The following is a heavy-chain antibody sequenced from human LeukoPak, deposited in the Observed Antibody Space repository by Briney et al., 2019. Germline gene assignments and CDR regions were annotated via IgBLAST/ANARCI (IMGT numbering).Heavy chain of an antibody. Sequence: GGSLRLSCAASGFTLGSSAMSWVRQAPGKGLEWVSAISGDGGTISYAASVRGRFTISRDNAKNTLFLQMSSLRAGDTALYYCAKELYGNPSGYWGQGTRVTVSS. V-gene: IGHV3-23*01. J-gene: IGHJ4*02. D-gene: IGHD2-8*01. CDR1: GFTLGSSA. CDR3: AKELYGNPSGY. CDR2: ISGDGGTI.